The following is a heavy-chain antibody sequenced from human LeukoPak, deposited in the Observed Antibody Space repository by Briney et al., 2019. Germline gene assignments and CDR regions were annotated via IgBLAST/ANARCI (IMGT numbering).Heavy chain of an antibody. J-gene: IGHJ5*02. V-gene: IGHV4-39*01. Sequence: SETLSLTCTVSGGSISSSSYYWGWIRQPPGKGLEWIGRIYYSGSTYSNQSLKSRVTISVDTSKTQIPLKMYSVAAADTAVYHCARQGSLSYCSGGSCWFDPWGQGTLVTVSS. CDR1: GGSISSSSYY. CDR2: IYYSGST. CDR3: ARQGSLSYCSGGSCWFDP. D-gene: IGHD2-15*01.